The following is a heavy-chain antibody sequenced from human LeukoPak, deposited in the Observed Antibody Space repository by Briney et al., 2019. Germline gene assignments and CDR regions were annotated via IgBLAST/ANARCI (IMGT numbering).Heavy chain of an antibody. D-gene: IGHD5-24*01. J-gene: IGHJ4*02. CDR3: AKDDGYNNPYYFDY. CDR2: ISSSGSTI. Sequence: QPGGSLRLSCAASGYTFSSYAMHWVRQAPGKGLEWVSYISSSGSTIYYADSVKGRFTISRDNSKNTLYLQMNSLRAEDTAVYYCAKDDGYNNPYYFDYWGQGTLVTVSS. CDR1: GYTFSSYA. V-gene: IGHV3-48*01.